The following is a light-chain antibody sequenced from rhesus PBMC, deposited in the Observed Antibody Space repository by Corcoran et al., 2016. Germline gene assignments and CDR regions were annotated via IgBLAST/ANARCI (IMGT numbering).Light chain of an antibody. CDR2: KTS. CDR3: LQYNTDPPT. CDR1: QGITTS. J-gene: IGKJ1*01. V-gene: IGKV1-43*02. Sequence: DIQMTQSPSSLSASVGDRVIITCRASQGITTSFNWYQQKPGKTPKRLIYKTSSLESGVPSRFSGSGSGTDFTLTIGSLQPEDFATYYCLQYNTDPPTFGQGTRVEIK.